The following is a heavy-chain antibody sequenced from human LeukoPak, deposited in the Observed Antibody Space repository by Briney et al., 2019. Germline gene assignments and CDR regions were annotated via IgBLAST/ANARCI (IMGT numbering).Heavy chain of an antibody. J-gene: IGHJ4*02. Sequence: GGSLRLSCAASGLTFNRYAMHWVRQAPGKGLEWVAVISYDGSNKYYAGSVKGRFTISRDNSKNMLYLQMSSLRAEDTAVYYCAKDLNRGLPDYWGQGTLVIVSS. CDR3: AKDLNRGLPDY. CDR2: ISYDGSNK. D-gene: IGHD2-21*01. V-gene: IGHV3-30*04. CDR1: GLTFNRYA.